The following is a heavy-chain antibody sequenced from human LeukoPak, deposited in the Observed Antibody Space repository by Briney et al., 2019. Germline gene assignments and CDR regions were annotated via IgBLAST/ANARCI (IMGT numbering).Heavy chain of an antibody. CDR1: GDSLSSYY. D-gene: IGHD2-2*01. Sequence: SETLSLTCTVSGDSLSSYYSSWIRQPPGKGLEWMGYIYYSGSTNYNPSLKSRVTISVDTSKTQFSLKLSSVTAADTAVYYCARHKASSTVTYYYYYYGMDVWGQGTTVTVSS. CDR2: IYYSGST. CDR3: ARHKASSTVTYYYYYYGMDV. J-gene: IGHJ6*02. V-gene: IGHV4-59*08.